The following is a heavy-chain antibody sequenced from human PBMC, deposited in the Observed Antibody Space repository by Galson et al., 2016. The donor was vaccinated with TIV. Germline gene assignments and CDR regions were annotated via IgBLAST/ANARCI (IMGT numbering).Heavy chain of an antibody. Sequence: SLRLSCAASGFDVSRNYMNWVRQAPGKGLEWVSVLYVLDTTYYADPVKGRLTVSKDTSKNTRHLELTDLRAEDTAVYYCATTGGQNWNYFDKWGQGALVTVSS. CDR3: ATTGGQNWNYFDK. V-gene: IGHV3-53*01. CDR1: GFDVSRNY. J-gene: IGHJ4*02. D-gene: IGHD1-1*01. CDR2: LYVLDTT.